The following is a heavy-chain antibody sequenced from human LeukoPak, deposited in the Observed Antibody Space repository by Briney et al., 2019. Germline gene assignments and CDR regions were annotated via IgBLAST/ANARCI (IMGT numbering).Heavy chain of an antibody. CDR3: ARDRYLAVAGTYYFDY. Sequence: GGSLRLSCAASGFTFSSYAMHWVRQAPGKGLEWVAVISYDGSNKYYADSVKGRFTISRDNSKNTLYLQMNSLRAEDTAVYYCARDRYLAVAGTYYFDYWGQGTLVTVSS. CDR2: ISYDGSNK. D-gene: IGHD6-19*01. V-gene: IGHV3-30-3*01. CDR1: GFTFSSYA. J-gene: IGHJ4*02.